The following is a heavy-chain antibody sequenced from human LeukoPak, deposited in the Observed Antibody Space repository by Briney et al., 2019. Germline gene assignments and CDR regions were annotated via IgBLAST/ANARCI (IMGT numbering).Heavy chain of an antibody. CDR1: GFTFSSYW. CDR2: INQYGSEK. V-gene: IGHV3-7*01. J-gene: IGHJ4*02. Sequence: PGGSLRLSCAASGFTFSSYWMSWVRQAPGKGLEWVANINQYGSEKNYLDSVKGRFTISRDNAKNSLYLQMNSLRAEDTAVYYCARDRGYSNFDYWGQGTLVTVSS. CDR3: ARDRGYSNFDY. D-gene: IGHD4-23*01.